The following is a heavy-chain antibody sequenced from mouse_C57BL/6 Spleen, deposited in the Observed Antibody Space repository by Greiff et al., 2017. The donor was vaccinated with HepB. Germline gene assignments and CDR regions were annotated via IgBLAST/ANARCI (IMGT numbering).Heavy chain of an antibody. Sequence: EVKLVESGGGLVKPGGSLKLSCAASGFTFSSYAMSWVRQTPEKRLEWVATISDGGSYTYYPDNVKGRFTISRDNAKNNLYLQMSHLKSEDTSMYYCARDPYGSSSGFDYWGQVTTLTVSS. CDR1: GFTFSSYA. CDR3: ARDPYGSSSGFDY. D-gene: IGHD1-1*01. V-gene: IGHV5-4*01. CDR2: ISDGGSYT. J-gene: IGHJ2*01.